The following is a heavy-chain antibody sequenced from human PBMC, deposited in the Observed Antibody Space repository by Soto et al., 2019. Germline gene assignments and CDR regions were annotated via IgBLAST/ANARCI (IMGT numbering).Heavy chain of an antibody. Sequence: PGGSLRLSCAASGFTFSSYGMHWVRQAPGKGLEWVAAIWYDGSNKYYADSVKGRFTISRDNSKKTLYLQMNSLRAEDTAVYYCARESSQYYYDYWSQGTLVTVSS. CDR3: ARESSQYYYDY. CDR2: IWYDGSNK. D-gene: IGHD6-6*01. V-gene: IGHV3-33*01. J-gene: IGHJ4*02. CDR1: GFTFSSYG.